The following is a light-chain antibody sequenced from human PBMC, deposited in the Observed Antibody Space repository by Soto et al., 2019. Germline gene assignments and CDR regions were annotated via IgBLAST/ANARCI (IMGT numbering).Light chain of an antibody. Sequence: EIVLTQSPGTLSLSPGARATLSCRASQSATSNYLAWFQQQPGQAPRLLIYGASRRATGIPDRFSGSGSGTDFTLTISRLESEDFAVYYCHQYGSSPRTFGQGTKLDIK. CDR2: GAS. CDR3: HQYGSSPRT. CDR1: QSATSNY. J-gene: IGKJ2*01. V-gene: IGKV3-20*01.